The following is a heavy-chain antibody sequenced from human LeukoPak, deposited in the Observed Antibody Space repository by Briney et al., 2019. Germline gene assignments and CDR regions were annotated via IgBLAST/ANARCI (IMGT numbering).Heavy chain of an antibody. J-gene: IGHJ2*01. CDR3: AKLGDVNGDYKNFDL. CDR1: GFTFSSYG. CDR2: ISYDGSNK. V-gene: IGHV3-30*18. Sequence: GGSLRLSCAASGFTFSSYGMHWVRQAPGKGLEWVAVISYDGSNKYYADSVKGRFTISRDNSKNTLYLQMNSLRAEDTAVYYCAKLGDVNGDYKNFDLWGRGTLVTVSS. D-gene: IGHD4-17*01.